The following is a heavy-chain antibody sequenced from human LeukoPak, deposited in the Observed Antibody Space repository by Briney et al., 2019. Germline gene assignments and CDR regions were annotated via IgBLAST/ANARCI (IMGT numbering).Heavy chain of an antibody. V-gene: IGHV1-69*13. CDR2: IIPIFGTA. CDR3: ARYCSGGSCYSLFDP. CDR1: GGTFSSYA. J-gene: IGHJ5*02. Sequence: ASVKVSCKASGGTFSSYAISWVRQAPGQGLEWMGGIIPIFGTANYAQKFQGRITITADESTSTAYMELSSLRSEDTAVYYCARYCSGGSCYSLFDPWGQGTLVTVSS. D-gene: IGHD2-15*01.